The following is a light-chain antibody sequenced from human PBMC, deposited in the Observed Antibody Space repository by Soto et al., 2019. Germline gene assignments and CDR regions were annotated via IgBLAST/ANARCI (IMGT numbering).Light chain of an antibody. CDR2: GAS. V-gene: IGKV3-15*01. Sequence: EIVMTQSPATLSVSPGERATLSCRASQSVSSNLAWYQQKPGQAPRLLIYGASTRATGIPARFSGSGSGTEFNLTISSLQSEDFAVYYCQQYTNWPLTFGGGTKVEIK. CDR3: QQYTNWPLT. CDR1: QSVSSN. J-gene: IGKJ4*01.